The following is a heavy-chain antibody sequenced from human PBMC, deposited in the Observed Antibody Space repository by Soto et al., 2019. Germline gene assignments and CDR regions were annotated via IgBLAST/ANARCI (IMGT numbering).Heavy chain of an antibody. CDR2: ISAYNGNT. V-gene: IGHV1-18*01. CDR3: AREREGFWGGILDVYGMDV. Sequence: ASVKVSCKASGYTFSSYGISWVRQAPGQGLEWMGWISAYNGNTNYSQKLQGRVTMTTDTSTNTAYMELRSLRSDDTAVYYCAREREGFWGGILDVYGMDVWGQGTTVTVSS. CDR1: GYTFSSYG. D-gene: IGHD3-3*01. J-gene: IGHJ6*02.